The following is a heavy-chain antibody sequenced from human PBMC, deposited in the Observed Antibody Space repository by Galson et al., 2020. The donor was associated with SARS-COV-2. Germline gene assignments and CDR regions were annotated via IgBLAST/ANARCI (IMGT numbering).Heavy chain of an antibody. CDR2: SDPEDGET. CDR1: GSTLNEFS. J-gene: IGHJ5*02. CDR3: ATSSAVVELGWFFP. D-gene: IGHD2-15*01. Sequence: ASVTVSCKVSGSTLNEFSMHWVRNAPGKGLEWMGGSDPEDGETIYPQKFQGRVTMTEDTSTDPAYIELSSLRSEYTAVYYCATSSAVVELGWFFPWGQGTLVTVSS. V-gene: IGHV1-24*01.